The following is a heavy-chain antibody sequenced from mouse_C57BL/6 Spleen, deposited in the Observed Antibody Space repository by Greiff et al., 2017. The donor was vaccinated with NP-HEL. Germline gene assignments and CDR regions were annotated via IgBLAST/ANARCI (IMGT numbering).Heavy chain of an antibody. J-gene: IGHJ4*01. CDR3: ARGDYYSNYNYYAMDY. CDR1: GFTFSDYG. Sequence: VQLKESGGGLVKPGGSLKLSCAASGFTFSDYGMHWVRQAPEKGLEWVAYISSGSSTIYYADTVKGRFTISRDNARNTLFLQMTSLRSEDTAMYYCARGDYYSNYNYYAMDYWGQGTSVTVSS. D-gene: IGHD2-5*01. V-gene: IGHV5-17*01. CDR2: ISSGSSTI.